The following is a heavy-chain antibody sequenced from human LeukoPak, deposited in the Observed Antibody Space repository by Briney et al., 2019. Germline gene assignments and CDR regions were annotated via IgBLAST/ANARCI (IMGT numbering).Heavy chain of an antibody. V-gene: IGHV3-33*01. J-gene: IGHJ4*02. Sequence: PGGSLRLSCAASGFTFSSYGMHWVRQAPGKGLEWVAVIWYDGSNKYYADSVKGRFTISRDNSKNTLYLQMNSLRAEDTAVYYCARVGITIFGVVTNLDYWGQGTLVTVSS. D-gene: IGHD3-3*01. CDR2: IWYDGSNK. CDR1: GFTFSSYG. CDR3: ARVGITIFGVVTNLDY.